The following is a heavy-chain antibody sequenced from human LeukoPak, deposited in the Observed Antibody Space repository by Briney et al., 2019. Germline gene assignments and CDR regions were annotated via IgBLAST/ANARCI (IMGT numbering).Heavy chain of an antibody. J-gene: IGHJ4*02. V-gene: IGHV4-39*01. CDR1: GGSISSSSYY. D-gene: IGHD4-17*01. CDR3: ATRKDYDDYVDY. Sequence: ASETLSLTCTVSGGSISSSSYYWGWIRQPPGKGLEWIGSIYYSGSTYYNPSLKSRVTISVDTSKNQFSLKLSSVTAADTAVYHCATRKDYDDYVDYWGQGTLVTVSS. CDR2: IYYSGST.